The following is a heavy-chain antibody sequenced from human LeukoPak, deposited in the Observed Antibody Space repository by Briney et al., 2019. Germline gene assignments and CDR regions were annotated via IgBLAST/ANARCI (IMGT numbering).Heavy chain of an antibody. CDR2: ISAYNGAT. D-gene: IGHD3-3*01. V-gene: IGHV1-18*01. Sequence: ASVKVSCKASGYTFTSHGISWVRQAPGQGLVWMGWISAYNGATTYPQTFQVRVTLTTDTSTSTVYMEMRSLRSDDTAIYYCARTNMVFAVNIEQNWFDPWGQGTLVTVSS. J-gene: IGHJ5*02. CDR1: GYTFTSHG. CDR3: ARTNMVFAVNIEQNWFDP.